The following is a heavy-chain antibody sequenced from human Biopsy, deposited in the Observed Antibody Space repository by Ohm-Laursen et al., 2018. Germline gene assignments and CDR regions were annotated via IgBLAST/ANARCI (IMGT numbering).Heavy chain of an antibody. CDR1: GFTFSDHH. J-gene: IGHJ4*02. CDR3: ARARDDFVVVPAAFFDF. CDR2: ISSSGATI. V-gene: IGHV3-11*01. Sequence: SLRLSCAASGFTFSDHHMAWVRQAPGKGLEWLSYISSSGATIKYADSVKGRFTISRDKAKNSLYLRMNSLRAEDTAVYFCARARDDFVVVPAAFFDFWGQGTLVTVSS. D-gene: IGHD2-15*01.